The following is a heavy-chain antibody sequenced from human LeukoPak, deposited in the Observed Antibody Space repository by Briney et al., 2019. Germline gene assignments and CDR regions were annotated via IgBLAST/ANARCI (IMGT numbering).Heavy chain of an antibody. CDR1: GGSISSYY. Sequence: SETLSLTCTVSGGSISSYYWSWIRQPPGKGLEWVGYIYYSGSTSYNPSLKSRVTISLDTSNNQFSLKMTSVTAADTAMYYCARGTQSKPGGWFDPWAQGPLVPVPS. CDR2: IYYSGST. CDR3: ARGTQSKPGGWFDP. J-gene: IGHJ5*02. V-gene: IGHV4-59*12. D-gene: IGHD1-14*01.